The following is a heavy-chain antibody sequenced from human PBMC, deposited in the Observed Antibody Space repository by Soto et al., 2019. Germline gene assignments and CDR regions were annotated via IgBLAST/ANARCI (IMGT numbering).Heavy chain of an antibody. CDR3: ARDGALPKGYCSGGSCPPGYYSDY. CDR2: IIPIFGTA. D-gene: IGHD2-15*01. CDR1: GGTFSSYA. J-gene: IGHJ4*02. V-gene: IGHV1-69*06. Sequence: SVKVSCKASGGTFSSYAISWVRQAPGQGLEWMGGIIPIFGTANYAQKFQGRVTITADKSTSTAYMELSSLRSEDTAVYYCARDGALPKGYCSGGSCPPGYYSDYWGPGAMVTVYS.